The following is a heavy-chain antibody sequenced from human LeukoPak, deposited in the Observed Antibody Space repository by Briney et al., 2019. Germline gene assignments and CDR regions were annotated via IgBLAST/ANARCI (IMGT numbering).Heavy chain of an antibody. CDR1: GFTFSSYS. V-gene: IGHV3-48*01. CDR3: AKDQRYRGSYYYYYMDV. J-gene: IGHJ6*03. Sequence: PGGSLRLSCAASGFTFSSYSMNWVRQAPGKGLEWVSYISSPSSTIYYADSVKGRFTISRDNSKNTLYLQMNSLRAEDTAVYYCAKDQRYRGSYYYYYMDVWGKGTTVTISS. CDR2: ISSPSSTI. D-gene: IGHD3-16*02.